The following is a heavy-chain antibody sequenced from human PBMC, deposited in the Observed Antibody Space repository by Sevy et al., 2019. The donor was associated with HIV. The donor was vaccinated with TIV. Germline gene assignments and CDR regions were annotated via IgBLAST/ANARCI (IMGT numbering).Heavy chain of an antibody. CDR2: FDPEDGET. D-gene: IGHD3-22*01. J-gene: IGHJ4*02. Sequence: ASLKVSCKVSEYTLSELSMHWVRQAAGKGLEWMGSFDPEDGETIYAQKFQGRVTMTEDTSTDTAYMELSSLRSEDTAVYYCATTKDYYDSSGDPSDYWGQGTLVTVSS. CDR1: EYTLSELS. CDR3: ATTKDYYDSSGDPSDY. V-gene: IGHV1-24*01.